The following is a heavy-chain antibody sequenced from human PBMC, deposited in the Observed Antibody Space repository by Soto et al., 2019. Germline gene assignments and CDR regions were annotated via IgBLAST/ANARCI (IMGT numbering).Heavy chain of an antibody. V-gene: IGHV3-53*01. CDR2: IYSGGST. CDR3: ARVGDCISTSCYGDNWFDP. D-gene: IGHD2-2*01. J-gene: IGHJ5*02. CDR1: GFTVSSNY. Sequence: GGSLRLSCAASGFTVSSNYMSWVRQAPGKGLEWVSVIYSGGSTYYADSVKGRFTISRDNSKNTLYLQMNSLRAEDTAVYYCARVGDCISTSCYGDNWFDPWGQGTLVTVSS.